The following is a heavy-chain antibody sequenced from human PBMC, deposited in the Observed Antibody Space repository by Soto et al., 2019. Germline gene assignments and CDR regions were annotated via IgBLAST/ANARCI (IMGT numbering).Heavy chain of an antibody. CDR1: GFTFSSYG. CDR2: ISYDGSNK. Sequence: GGSLRLSCAASGFTFSSYGMHWVRQAPGKGLEWVAVISYDGSNKYYADSVKGRFTISRDNSKNTLYLQMNSLRAEDTAVYYCAKGPMTTEIYYYYGMDVWGQGTTVTVSS. D-gene: IGHD4-17*01. CDR3: AKGPMTTEIYYYYGMDV. J-gene: IGHJ6*02. V-gene: IGHV3-30*18.